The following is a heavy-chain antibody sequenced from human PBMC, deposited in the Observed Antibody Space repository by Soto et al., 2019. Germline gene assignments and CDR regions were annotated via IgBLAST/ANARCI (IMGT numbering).Heavy chain of an antibody. CDR1: GYTFTSYD. Sequence: ASVKVSCKASGYTFTSYDINWVRQATGQGLEWMGWMNPNSGNTGYAQKFQGRVTMTRNTSISTAYMELSSLRSEDTAVYYCAKPIRRYFDWHLDYWGQGTLVTVSS. V-gene: IGHV1-8*01. J-gene: IGHJ4*02. D-gene: IGHD3-9*01. CDR3: AKPIRRYFDWHLDY. CDR2: MNPNSGNT.